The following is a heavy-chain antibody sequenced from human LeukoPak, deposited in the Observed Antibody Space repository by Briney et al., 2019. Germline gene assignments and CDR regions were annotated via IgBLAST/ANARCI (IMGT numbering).Heavy chain of an antibody. J-gene: IGHJ4*02. Sequence: PGGSLRLSCAASKSTFRTKDMNWVRQAPGKGLAWASFIRFAGTNKYYAGSVKGRFTISRDNSKNTVYLQMNSLRAEDTAVYYCARGGSQYDSSGYYYFDNWGQGTLVTVSS. CDR2: IRFAGTNK. D-gene: IGHD3-22*01. CDR1: KSTFRTKD. CDR3: ARGGSQYDSSGYYYFDN. V-gene: IGHV3-30*02.